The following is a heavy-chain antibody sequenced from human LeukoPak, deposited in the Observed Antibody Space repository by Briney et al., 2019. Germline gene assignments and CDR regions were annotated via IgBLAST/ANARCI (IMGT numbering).Heavy chain of an antibody. CDR2: ISSSSSYI. Sequence: PGGSLRLSCAASGFTFSSYSMNWVRQAPGKGLEWVSSISSSSSYIYYADSVKGRFTISRDNAKNSLYLQMNCLRAEDTAVYYCARDYDYVWGSYRYSAPFDYWGQGTLVTVSS. CDR1: GFTFSSYS. V-gene: IGHV3-21*01. D-gene: IGHD3-16*02. J-gene: IGHJ4*02. CDR3: ARDYDYVWGSYRYSAPFDY.